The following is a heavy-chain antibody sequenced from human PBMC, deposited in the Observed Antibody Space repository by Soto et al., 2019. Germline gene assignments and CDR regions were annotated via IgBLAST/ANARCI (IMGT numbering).Heavy chain of an antibody. V-gene: IGHV4-30-4*01. D-gene: IGHD4-17*01. J-gene: IGHJ6*02. CDR2: IYYSGST. Sequence: SETLSLTCTVSGVSISSGDYYWSWNRQPPGKGLEWIGYIYYSGSTYYNPSLKSRVTISVDTSKNQFSLKLSSVTAADTAVYYCARQTTVTTDDYYYGMDVWGQGTTVTV. CDR1: GVSISSGDYY. CDR3: ARQTTVTTDDYYYGMDV.